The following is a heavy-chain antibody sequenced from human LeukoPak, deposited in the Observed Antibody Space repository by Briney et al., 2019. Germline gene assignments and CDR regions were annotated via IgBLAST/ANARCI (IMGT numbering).Heavy chain of an antibody. J-gene: IGHJ4*02. CDR2: VSSSSSTI. D-gene: IGHD4-17*01. V-gene: IGHV3-48*01. CDR3: ARDWDYGDYVPHDY. Sequence: PGGSLRLSCAASGFTFSSYSMNWVRQAPGKGLEWVSYVSSSSSTIYYADSVKGRFTISRDNAKNSLYLQMNSLRAEDTAVYYCARDWDYGDYVPHDYWGQGTLVTVSS. CDR1: GFTFSSYS.